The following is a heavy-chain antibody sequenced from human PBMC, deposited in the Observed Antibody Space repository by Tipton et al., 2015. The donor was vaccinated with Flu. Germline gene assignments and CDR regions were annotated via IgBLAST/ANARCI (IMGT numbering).Heavy chain of an antibody. CDR2: SYYSGST. Sequence: TLSLTCTVSGGSISNYYWNWIRQPPGKGLEWIGFSYYSGSTAYNPSLRSRVTISVDTSRNQFSLNLKSVTAADTAVYYCARDRGWPAALDYWSQGILVTVSS. CDR3: ARDRGWPAALDY. D-gene: IGHD3-10*01. V-gene: IGHV4-59*01. J-gene: IGHJ4*02. CDR1: GGSISNYY.